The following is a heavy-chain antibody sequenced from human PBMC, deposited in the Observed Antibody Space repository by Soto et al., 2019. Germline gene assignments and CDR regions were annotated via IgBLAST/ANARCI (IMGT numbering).Heavy chain of an antibody. CDR1: GFTFSSYA. V-gene: IGHV3-30-3*01. CDR2: ISYDGSKE. Sequence: QVRLVESGGGVVQPGRSLRLSCAASGFTFSSYAMHWVRQAPGKGLEWVAVISYDGSKEYYADSVKGRFTISRDNSKNTLYLQMNSLRSEDTAVYFCARDRNGYGVYTTVEYWGQGTLVTVSS. CDR3: ARDRNGYGVYTTVEY. D-gene: IGHD4-17*01. J-gene: IGHJ4*02.